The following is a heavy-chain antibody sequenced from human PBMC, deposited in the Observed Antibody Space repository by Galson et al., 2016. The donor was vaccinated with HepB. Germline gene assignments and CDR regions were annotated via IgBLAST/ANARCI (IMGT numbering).Heavy chain of an antibody. CDR2: IYDSGST. CDR1: GGSISSGGYS. Sequence: TLSLTCAVSGGSISSGGYSWSWIRQPPGKGLEWIGYIYDSGSTYYNPSLKSRVTISVDRSKNQFSLKVNSVTAADTAVYYCVREGSSTWSGYFHHWGQGTLVTVSS. D-gene: IGHD6-13*01. V-gene: IGHV4-30-2*01. CDR3: VREGSSTWSGYFHH. J-gene: IGHJ1*01.